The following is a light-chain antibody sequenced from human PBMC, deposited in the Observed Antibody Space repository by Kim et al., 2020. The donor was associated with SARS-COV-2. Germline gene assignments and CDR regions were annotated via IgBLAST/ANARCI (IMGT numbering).Light chain of an antibody. V-gene: IGLV4-69*01. J-gene: IGLJ2*01. Sequence: GASVKLTCTLSSGYSSYDITWQQQQPEKGPRYLMKRNSDGSHIKGDGIPDRFSGCSSGAERYLTISNLQSEDEADYYCHTWATAIVFGGGTQLTVL. CDR2: RNSDGSH. CDR1: SGYSSYD. CDR3: HTWATAIV.